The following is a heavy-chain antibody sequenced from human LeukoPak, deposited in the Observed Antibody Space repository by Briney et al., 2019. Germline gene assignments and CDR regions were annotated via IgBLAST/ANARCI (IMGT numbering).Heavy chain of an antibody. Sequence: SETLSLTCTVSGGSISSSSYYWGWIRQPPGKGLEWIGSIYYSGSTYYNPSLKSRVTISVDTSKNQFSLKLSSVTAADTAVYYCARLWGYYDSSGYSYWGQGTLVTVSS. V-gene: IGHV4-39*01. CDR3: ARLWGYYDSSGYSY. CDR2: IYYSGST. CDR1: GGSISSSSYY. J-gene: IGHJ4*02. D-gene: IGHD3-22*01.